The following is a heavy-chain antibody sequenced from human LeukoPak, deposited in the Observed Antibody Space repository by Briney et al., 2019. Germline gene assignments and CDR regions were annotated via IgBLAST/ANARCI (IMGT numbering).Heavy chain of an antibody. CDR1: GYTFTAYY. D-gene: IGHD6-13*01. Sequence: GASVKVSCKASGYTFTAYYIHWVRQAPGQGLEWMGWINPNSGGTQYAQKFQGRVTVTRDTSVSTAYMEVSRLRSDDTAVYYCARGGQQQLVRFLDYWGQGTLATVSS. J-gene: IGHJ4*02. CDR2: INPNSGGT. V-gene: IGHV1-2*02. CDR3: ARGGQQQLVRFLDY.